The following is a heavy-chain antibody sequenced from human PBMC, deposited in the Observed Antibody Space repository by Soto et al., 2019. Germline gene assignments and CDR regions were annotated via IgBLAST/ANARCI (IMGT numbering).Heavy chain of an antibody. CDR3: AKDPPPFLGYCSSTSCYASP. J-gene: IGHJ5*02. V-gene: IGHV3-23*01. D-gene: IGHD2-2*01. Sequence: GGSLRLSCAASGFTFSSYAMSWVRQAPGKGLEWVSAISGSGGSTYYADSVKGRFTISRDNSKNTLYLQMNSLRAEDTAVYYCAKDPPPFLGYCSSTSCYASPWGQGTLVTVSS. CDR2: ISGSGGST. CDR1: GFTFSSYA.